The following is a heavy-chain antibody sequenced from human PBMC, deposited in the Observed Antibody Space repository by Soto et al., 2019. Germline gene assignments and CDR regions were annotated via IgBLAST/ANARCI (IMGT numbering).Heavy chain of an antibody. V-gene: IGHV3-21*01. D-gene: IGHD1-26*01. CDR2: ISSSSSYI. CDR3: ASDLVGASDSYGLDV. J-gene: IGHJ6*02. Sequence: SGFTFSSYSMNWVRQAPGKGLEWVSSISSSSSYIYYADSVKGRFTISRDNSKNRLYLQMNSLRAEDTAVYYCASDLVGASDSYGLDVWGQGTPVTVSS. CDR1: GFTFSSYS.